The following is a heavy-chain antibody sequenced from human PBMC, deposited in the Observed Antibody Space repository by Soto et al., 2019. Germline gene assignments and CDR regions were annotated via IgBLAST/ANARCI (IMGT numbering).Heavy chain of an antibody. Sequence: QVQLVESGGGVVQPGRSLRLSCAASGFTFSSYGRHWVRQAPGKGLEWVAVISYDGSNKYYADSVKGRFTISRDNSKNTLYLQMNSLRAEYTAVYYCSKSERSGSSLSDYWGQGTLVTVSS. CDR2: ISYDGSNK. J-gene: IGHJ4*02. D-gene: IGHD3-10*01. CDR1: GFTFSSYG. V-gene: IGHV3-30*18. CDR3: SKSERSGSSLSDY.